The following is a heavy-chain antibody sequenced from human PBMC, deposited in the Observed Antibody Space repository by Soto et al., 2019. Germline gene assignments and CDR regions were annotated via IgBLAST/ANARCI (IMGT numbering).Heavy chain of an antibody. V-gene: IGHV4-31*03. CDR2: IYYSGTT. CDR1: GGSISSGGYY. CDR3: ARCSLVAVPAPGFDP. D-gene: IGHD2-15*01. J-gene: IGHJ5*02. Sequence: KPSETLSLTCTVSGGSISSGGYYWSWIRQHPGKGLEWIGYIYYSGTTYYNPSLKSRVTISVDTSKNQFSLKLSSVSAADTALYYCARCSLVAVPAPGFDPWGRGTLVTVSS.